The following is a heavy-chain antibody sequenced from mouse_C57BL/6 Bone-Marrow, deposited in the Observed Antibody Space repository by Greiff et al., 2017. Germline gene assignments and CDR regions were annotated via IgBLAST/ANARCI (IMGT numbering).Heavy chain of an antibody. J-gene: IGHJ1*03. V-gene: IGHV1-53*01. Sequence: QVQLQQPGTELVKPGASVKLSCKASGYTFTSYWMHWVKQRPGQGLEWIGNINPSNGGTNYNEKFKSKAPLTVDKSSSTAYMQLSILTSEDSAVFYCARETPVSSYLYFAIWGTRPPVTVSS. CDR3: ARETPVSSYLYFAI. D-gene: IGHD1-1*01. CDR2: INPSNGGT. CDR1: GYTFTSYW.